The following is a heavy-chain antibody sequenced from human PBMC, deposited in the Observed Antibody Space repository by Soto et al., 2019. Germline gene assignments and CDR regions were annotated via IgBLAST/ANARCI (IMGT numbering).Heavy chain of an antibody. CDR1: GYTFTSYA. V-gene: IGHV1-3*01. CDR3: ARGSNYYGLGYFDY. CDR2: INAGNGNT. Sequence: QVQLVQSGAEVKKPGASVKVSCKASGYTFTSYAMHWVRQAPGQRLELMGWINAGNGNTKYSQKFQGRVTITRDTSASTAYMELSSLRSEDTAVYYCARGSNYYGLGYFDYWGQGTLVTVSS. J-gene: IGHJ4*02. D-gene: IGHD3-10*01.